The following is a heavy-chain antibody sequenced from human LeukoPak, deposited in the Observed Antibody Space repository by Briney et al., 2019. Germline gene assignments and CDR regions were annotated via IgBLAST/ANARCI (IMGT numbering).Heavy chain of an antibody. CDR2: ISGSGGST. CDR3: AKEGYYDSSAPPGDY. D-gene: IGHD3-22*01. V-gene: IGHV3-23*01. CDR1: GFTFSTYR. Sequence: GGSLRLSCAASGFTFSTYRMSWVRQAPGKGLEWVSAISGSGGSTYYADSVKGRFTISRDNSKNTLYLQMNSLRAEDTAVYYCAKEGYYDSSAPPGDYWGQGTLVTVSS. J-gene: IGHJ4*02.